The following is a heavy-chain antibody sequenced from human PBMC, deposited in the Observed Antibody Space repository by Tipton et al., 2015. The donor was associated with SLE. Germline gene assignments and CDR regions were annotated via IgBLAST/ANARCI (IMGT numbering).Heavy chain of an antibody. Sequence: TLSLTCSVSGVSISSGNYYWGWIRQPAGKGLEWIGHISISGTTNYNPSLKSRVSISVDTSKNQFSLKLTSVTAADTAIYYCTRDGDYTSSWSHFGGSFDIWGQGTMVTVSS. V-gene: IGHV4-61*09. CDR1: GVSISSGNYY. CDR2: ISISGTT. D-gene: IGHD6-13*01. CDR3: TRDGDYTSSWSHFGGSFDI. J-gene: IGHJ3*02.